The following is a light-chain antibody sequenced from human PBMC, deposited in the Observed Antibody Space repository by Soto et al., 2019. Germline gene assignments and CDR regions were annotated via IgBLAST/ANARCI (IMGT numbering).Light chain of an antibody. Sequence: DIQMTQSPSALSASVGDRVTITCQASQDISNYLNWYQQKPGKAPKVLIYGASNLETGVTSRFSGGGSGTDFTFTISSLQTEDIATYYCQQYDSLPPTFGGGTRVEIK. V-gene: IGKV1-33*01. CDR1: QDISNY. CDR3: QQYDSLPPT. J-gene: IGKJ4*01. CDR2: GAS.